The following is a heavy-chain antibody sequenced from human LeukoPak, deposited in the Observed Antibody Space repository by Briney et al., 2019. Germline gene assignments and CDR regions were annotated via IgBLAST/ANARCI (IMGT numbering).Heavy chain of an antibody. V-gene: IGHV1-18*01. Sequence: ASVKVSCKASGYTFTSYGISWVRQAPGQGVEGRGWISAYNGNTNYAQKLQGRVTMTTDTSTSTAYMELRSLRSDDTAVYYCARRGYDLNMPPDDYWGQGTLVTVSS. CDR1: GYTFTSYG. J-gene: IGHJ4*02. CDR3: ARRGYDLNMPPDDY. D-gene: IGHD5-12*01. CDR2: ISAYNGNT.